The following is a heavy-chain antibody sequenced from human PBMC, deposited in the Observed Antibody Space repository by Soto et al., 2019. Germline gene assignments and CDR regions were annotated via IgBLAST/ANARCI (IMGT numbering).Heavy chain of an antibody. CDR1: GFPFSSYG. V-gene: IGHV3-30*18. CDR3: AKDGGVVFARRTSCYFDY. CDR2: ISYDGSNK. J-gene: IGHJ4*02. Sequence: GGSLRLSCASSGFPFSSYGMHWVRQAPGKGLEWVAVISYDGSNKYYADSVKGRFTISRDNSKNTLYLQMNSLRAEDTAVYYCAKDGGVVFARRTSCYFDYWGQGTLVTVSS. D-gene: IGHD2-15*01.